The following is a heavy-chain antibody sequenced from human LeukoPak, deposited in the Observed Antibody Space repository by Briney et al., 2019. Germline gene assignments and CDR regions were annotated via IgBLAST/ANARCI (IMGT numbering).Heavy chain of an antibody. CDR1: GFTFSSFS. V-gene: IGHV3-64*01. D-gene: IGHD2-15*01. CDR2: ISSNGDTT. Sequence: PGGSLRLSCAASGFTFSSFSMHWFRQAPGKGLESVSAISSNGDTTYYAKSVKGRFTISRDNSKNTLFLQMGSLRAEDMAVYYCAREACSGSCYSDYFDYWGLGTLVTVSS. CDR3: AREACSGSCYSDYFDY. J-gene: IGHJ4*02.